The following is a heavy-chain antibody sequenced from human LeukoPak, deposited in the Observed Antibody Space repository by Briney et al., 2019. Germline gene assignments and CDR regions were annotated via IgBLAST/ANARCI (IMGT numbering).Heavy chain of an antibody. D-gene: IGHD1-26*01. CDR3: AKDLTSSGGYLGYFQH. J-gene: IGHJ1*01. Sequence: PGGSLRLSCAASGFTFSSYAMSWVRQAPGKGLEWVSAISGSGGSTYYADSVKGRFTISRDNSKNTLYLQMNSLRAEDTAVYYCAKDLTSSGGYLGYFQHWGQGTLVTVSS. CDR1: GFTFSSYA. V-gene: IGHV3-23*01. CDR2: ISGSGGST.